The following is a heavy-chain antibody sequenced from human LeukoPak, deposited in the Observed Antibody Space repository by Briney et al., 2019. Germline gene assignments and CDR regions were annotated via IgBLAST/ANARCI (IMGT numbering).Heavy chain of an antibody. CDR3: ARSIAAAGINWFDP. J-gene: IGHJ5*02. CDR2: IIPILGIA. D-gene: IGHD6-13*01. Sequence: ASVKVSCKASRGTFSSYAISWVRQAPGQGLEWMGRIIPILGIANYAQKFQGRVTITADKSTSTAYMELSSLRSEDTAVYYCARSIAAAGINWFDPWGQGTLVTVSS. CDR1: RGTFSSYA. V-gene: IGHV1-69*04.